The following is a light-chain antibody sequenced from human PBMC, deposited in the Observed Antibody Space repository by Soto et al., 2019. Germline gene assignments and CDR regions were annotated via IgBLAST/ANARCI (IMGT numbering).Light chain of an antibody. CDR1: QDIRKS. CDR2: DAS. Sequence: DIQVTQSPSSVSTSVQERVTITCQTSQDIRKSLNWYQHRPGKAPKLLIYDASWLETGVPSRFSGSGSGTHFTFTIASLQPEDIATYYCQQHADLPLTFGEGTKVAIK. V-gene: IGKV1-33*01. CDR3: QQHADLPLT. J-gene: IGKJ4*01.